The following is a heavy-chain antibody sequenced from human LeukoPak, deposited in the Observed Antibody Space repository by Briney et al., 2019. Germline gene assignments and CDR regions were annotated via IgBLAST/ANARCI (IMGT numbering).Heavy chain of an antibody. Sequence: SETLSLTCAVSGGSISSSSYYWSWIRQPAGKGLEWIGRIYTSGSTNYNPSLKSRVTISLDTSKNQFSLKLSSVTAADTAVYYCARDIPFTGRYYYYYMDVWGKGTTVTVSS. CDR3: ARDIPFTGRYYYYYMDV. V-gene: IGHV4-61*02. CDR2: IYTSGST. CDR1: GGSISSSSYY. J-gene: IGHJ6*03. D-gene: IGHD3-3*02.